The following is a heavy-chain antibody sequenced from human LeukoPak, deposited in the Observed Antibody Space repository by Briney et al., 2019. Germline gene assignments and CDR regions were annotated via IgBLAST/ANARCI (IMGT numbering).Heavy chain of an antibody. Sequence: ESLKISCKGSGYSFTSHWIGWVRQMPGKGLEWMGIIDPGDPDTRYSPSFQGQVTISADKSISTAYLQWSSLKASDTAMYYCARSSASYHFGMDVWGKGTTVTVSS. CDR1: GYSFTSHW. V-gene: IGHV5-51*01. CDR2: IDPGDPDT. J-gene: IGHJ6*04. D-gene: IGHD3-10*01. CDR3: ARSSASYHFGMDV.